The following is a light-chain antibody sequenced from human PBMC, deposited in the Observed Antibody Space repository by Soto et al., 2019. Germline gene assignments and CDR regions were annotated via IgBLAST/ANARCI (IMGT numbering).Light chain of an antibody. CDR1: SSNIGNNY. CDR2: DNN. J-gene: IGLJ3*02. CDR3: GTWDNSLSAWV. Sequence: QSVLTQPPSVSAAPGQKVTISCSGGSSNIGNNYVSWYQQIPGAAPKFLIYDNNKRPSGIPDRFSGTKSGTSATLSITGLQTGDEADYYCGTWDNSLSAWVFGGGTKLTVL. V-gene: IGLV1-51*01.